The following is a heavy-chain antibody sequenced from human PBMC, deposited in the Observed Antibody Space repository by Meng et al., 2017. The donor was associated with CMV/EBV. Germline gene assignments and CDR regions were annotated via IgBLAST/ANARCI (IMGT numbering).Heavy chain of an antibody. CDR1: GFTFSGSA. CDR3: TRQWRAAAGLYYYYGMDV. D-gene: IGHD6-13*01. CDR2: IRSKANSYAT. Sequence: GESLKTSRAAPGFTFSGSAMHWVRQASGKGLEWVGRIRSKANSYATAYAASVKGRFTISRDDSKNTAYLQMNSLKTEDTAVYYCTRQWRAAAGLYYYYGMDVWGQGTTVTVSS. J-gene: IGHJ6*02. V-gene: IGHV3-73*01.